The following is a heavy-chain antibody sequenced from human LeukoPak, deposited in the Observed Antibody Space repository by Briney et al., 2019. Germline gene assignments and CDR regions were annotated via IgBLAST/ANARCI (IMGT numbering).Heavy chain of an antibody. CDR1: GFTFSSYA. CDR2: ITGSESST. D-gene: IGHD4-23*01. V-gene: IGHV3-23*01. Sequence: GGSLRLSCAASGFTFSSYAMSWVRQAPGKGLECVSTITGSESSTYYAGYVTCRIAISRDNSKNTLYLQVDRLRAEDTAVYYCAKLGNSNPLRLPFDYWGQGTLVTVSS. J-gene: IGHJ4*02. CDR3: AKLGNSNPLRLPFDY.